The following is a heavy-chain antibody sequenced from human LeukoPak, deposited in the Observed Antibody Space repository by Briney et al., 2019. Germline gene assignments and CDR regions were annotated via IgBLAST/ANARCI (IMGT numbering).Heavy chain of an antibody. CDR1: GYTFSGHY. Sequence: ASVKVSCKASGYTFSGHYIHWVRQAPGQGLEWMGWINPNITTTNFAQKFQGRVTMTRDTSISTAYMGLTWLTSDDTAVYYCARGGTICSGSDCYLNWLDSWGQGTLVTVSS. CDR2: INPNITTT. V-gene: IGHV1-2*02. D-gene: IGHD2-21*02. J-gene: IGHJ5*01. CDR3: ARGGTICSGSDCYLNWLDS.